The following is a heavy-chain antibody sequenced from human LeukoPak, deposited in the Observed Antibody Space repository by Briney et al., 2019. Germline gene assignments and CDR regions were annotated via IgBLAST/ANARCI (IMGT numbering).Heavy chain of an antibody. CDR3: ARDPRGRGYSYGPFDY. CDR1: GGTFSCYA. V-gene: IGHV1-69*13. J-gene: IGHJ4*02. D-gene: IGHD5-18*01. CDR2: IIPIFGTA. Sequence: SVKVSCKASGGTFSCYAISWVRQAPGQGLEWMGGIIPIFGTANYAQKFQGRVTITADESTSTAYMELSSLRSEDTAVYYCARDPRGRGYSYGPFDYWGQGTLVTVSS.